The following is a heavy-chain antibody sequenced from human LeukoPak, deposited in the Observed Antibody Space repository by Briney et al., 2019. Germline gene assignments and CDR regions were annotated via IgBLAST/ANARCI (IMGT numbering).Heavy chain of an antibody. CDR3: AKVVGRLPAKWIDY. V-gene: IGHV3-23*01. CDR2: ISGSGGST. Sequence: GGSLRLSCAASGFTFSSYAMSWVRQAPGKGLEWVSAISGSGGSTYYADSVKGRFTISRDNSKNTLYLQMNSLRAEDTAVYYCAKVVGRLPAKWIDYWGQGTLVTVPS. CDR1: GFTFSSYA. J-gene: IGHJ4*02. D-gene: IGHD2-2*01.